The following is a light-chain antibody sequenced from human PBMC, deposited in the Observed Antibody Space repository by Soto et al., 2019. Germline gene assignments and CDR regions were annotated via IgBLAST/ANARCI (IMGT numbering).Light chain of an antibody. CDR1: SSNIGAGYD. CDR3: QSYDSSPLVV. V-gene: IGLV1-40*01. J-gene: IGLJ2*01. Sequence: QSVLTQPPSVSGAPGQRVTISCTGSSSNIGAGYDVHWYQQLPGTAPKLLIYGNSNRPSGVPDRFSGSKSGTSASLAITGLQAEDEADYYCQSYDSSPLVVFGGGTKVTAL. CDR2: GNS.